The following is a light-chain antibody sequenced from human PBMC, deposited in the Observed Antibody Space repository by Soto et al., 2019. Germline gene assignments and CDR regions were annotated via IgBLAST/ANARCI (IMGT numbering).Light chain of an antibody. V-gene: IGKV3-11*01. CDR2: YAS. Sequence: EIVLTQSTATLSLSPGERATLSCRASQSVSSYLAWYQQKPGQAPRLLIYYASNRATGIPARFSGRGSGTDFTLHISSREPEDFAVYYCQPRSNWPPRTFGQGTKVEIK. CDR3: QPRSNWPPRT. J-gene: IGKJ1*01. CDR1: QSVSSY.